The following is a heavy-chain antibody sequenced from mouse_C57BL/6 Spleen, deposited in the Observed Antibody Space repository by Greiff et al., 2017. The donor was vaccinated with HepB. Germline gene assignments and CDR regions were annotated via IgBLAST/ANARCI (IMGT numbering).Heavy chain of an antibody. CDR2: IYPGSGST. V-gene: IGHV1-55*01. Sequence: QVQLQQPGAELVKPGASVKMSCKASGYTFTSYWITWVKQRPGQGLEWIGDIYPGSGSTNYNEKFKSKATLTVDTSSSTAYMQLSSLTSEDSAVYYCARASSGYGGYAMDYWGQGTSVTVSS. CDR3: ARASSGYGGYAMDY. CDR1: GYTFTSYW. J-gene: IGHJ4*01. D-gene: IGHD3-1*01.